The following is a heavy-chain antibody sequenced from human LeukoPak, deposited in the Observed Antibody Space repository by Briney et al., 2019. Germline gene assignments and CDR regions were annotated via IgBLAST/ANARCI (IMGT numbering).Heavy chain of an antibody. J-gene: IGHJ5*02. CDR2: VKQDGSET. V-gene: IGHV3-7*04. Sequence: GGSLRLSCAASGFTFNNHYMTWVRQAPGKGLEWVANVKQDGSETYYLDSVKGRFTISRDNAKNSLYLQMNNVRAEDTAVYYCARDSLGGSCYVSWGQGTLVTVSS. D-gene: IGHD3-22*01. CDR1: GFTFNNHY. CDR3: ARDSLGGSCYVS.